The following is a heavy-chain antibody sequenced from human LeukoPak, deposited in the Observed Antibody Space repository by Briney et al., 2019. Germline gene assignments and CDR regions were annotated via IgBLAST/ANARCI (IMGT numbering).Heavy chain of an antibody. CDR2: IYTSGST. J-gene: IGHJ5*02. CDR1: GGSISSGSYY. CDR3: ARRCSGGSCYRGAP. Sequence: SETLSLTCTVSGGSISSGSYYWSWIRQPAGKGLEWIGRIYTSGSTNYNPSLKSRVTISVDTSKNQFSLKLSSVTAADTAVYYCARRCSGGSCYRGAPWGQGTLVTVSS. D-gene: IGHD2-15*01. V-gene: IGHV4-61*02.